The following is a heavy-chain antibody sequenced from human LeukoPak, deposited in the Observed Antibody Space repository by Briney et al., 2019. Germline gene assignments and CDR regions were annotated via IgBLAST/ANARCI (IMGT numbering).Heavy chain of an antibody. CDR2: IWYDGSNK. CDR3: ARDLLGYCSSTSCSRYYYYGMDV. D-gene: IGHD2-2*01. CDR1: GFTFSSYG. J-gene: IGHJ6*02. V-gene: IGHV3-33*01. Sequence: GRSLRLSCAASGFTFSSYGMHWVRQAPGKGLEWVAVIWYDGSNKYYADSVKGRFTISRDNSKNTPYLQMNSLRAEDTAVYYCARDLLGYCSSTSCSRYYYYGMDVWGQGTTVTVSS.